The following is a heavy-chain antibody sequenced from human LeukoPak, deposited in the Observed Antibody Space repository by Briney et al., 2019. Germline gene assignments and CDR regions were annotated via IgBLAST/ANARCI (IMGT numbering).Heavy chain of an antibody. V-gene: IGHV1-46*01. D-gene: IGHD6-19*01. Sequence: ASVKVFCKASGYTFTSYYMHWVRQAPGQGLEWMGIINPGGGSTSYAQKFQGRVTMTRDTSTSTVYMELSSLRSEDTAVYYCARDSSSGWYYFDYWGQGTLVTVSS. J-gene: IGHJ4*02. CDR2: INPGGGST. CDR3: ARDSSSGWYYFDY. CDR1: GYTFTSYY.